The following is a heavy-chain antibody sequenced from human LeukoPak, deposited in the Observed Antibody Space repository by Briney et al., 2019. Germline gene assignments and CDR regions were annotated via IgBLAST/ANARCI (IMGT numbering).Heavy chain of an antibody. Sequence: SQTLSLTCAISGDSVSSNSAAWNWLRQSPSRGLEWLGRTYYRSKWYNDYAVSVKSRITINPDTSKNQFSLQLNSVTPEDTAVYYCARGAVAGTYNWFDPWGQGTLVTVSS. CDR2: TYYRSKWYN. CDR1: GDSVSSNSAA. D-gene: IGHD6-19*01. J-gene: IGHJ5*02. CDR3: ARGAVAGTYNWFDP. V-gene: IGHV6-1*01.